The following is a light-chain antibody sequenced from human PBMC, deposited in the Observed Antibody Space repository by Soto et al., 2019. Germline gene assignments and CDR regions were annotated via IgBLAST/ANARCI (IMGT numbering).Light chain of an antibody. CDR2: GES. J-gene: IGKJ1*01. V-gene: IGKV3-15*01. Sequence: EIMMTQSEATLSESPWVGAALSCRASQSVSSNLAWYQQKTGQAPRILVYGESTRATGIPGRFSGSGSGTALNLTIRRLQSEDFAVYCCQKYYKLAWTFGQGTKVDIK. CDR1: QSVSSN. CDR3: QKYYKLAWT.